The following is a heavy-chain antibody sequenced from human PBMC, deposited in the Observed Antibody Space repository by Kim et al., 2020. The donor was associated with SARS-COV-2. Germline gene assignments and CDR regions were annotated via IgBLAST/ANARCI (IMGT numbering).Heavy chain of an antibody. Sequence: GESLKISCKGSGYSFTSYWIGWVRQMPGKGLEWMGIIYPGDSDTRYSPSFQGQVTISADKSISTAYLQWSSLKASDTAMYYCARHERRYGSGSYWRGGSLALDPWGQGTLVTVSS. CDR3: ARHERRYGSGSYWRGGSLALDP. CDR2: IYPGDSDT. CDR1: GYSFTSYW. D-gene: IGHD3-10*01. J-gene: IGHJ5*02. V-gene: IGHV5-51*01.